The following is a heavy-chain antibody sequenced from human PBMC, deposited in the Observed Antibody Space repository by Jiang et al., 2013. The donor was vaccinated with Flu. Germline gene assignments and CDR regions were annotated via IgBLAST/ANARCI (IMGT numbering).Heavy chain of an antibody. J-gene: IGHJ4*02. D-gene: IGHD3-10*01. V-gene: IGHV3-23*01. Sequence: VQLLESGGDLVQPGGSLRLSCAASGFTFNNYAMGWVRQTPGTGLEWVSAINGNGRSTYYADSVRGRLTISRDNSRNTLYLQMNSLRAEDTAVYYCAKVPTFGQYYYFDFWGQGVLVTVSS. CDR1: GFTFNNYA. CDR3: AKVPTFGQYYYFDF. CDR2: INGNGRST.